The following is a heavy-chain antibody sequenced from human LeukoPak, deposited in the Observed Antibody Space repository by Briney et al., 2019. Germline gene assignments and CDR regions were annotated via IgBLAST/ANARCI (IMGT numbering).Heavy chain of an antibody. V-gene: IGHV3-30*18. Sequence: PGGSLRLSCAASGFTVSSNYMSWVRQAPGKGLEWVAVISYDGSNKYYADSVRGRFTISRDNSKNTLYLQMNSLRAEDTAVCYCAKDLSPQDCDILTGLDYWGQGTLVTVSS. CDR2: ISYDGSNK. J-gene: IGHJ4*02. D-gene: IGHD3-9*01. CDR1: GFTVSSNY. CDR3: AKDLSPQDCDILTGLDY.